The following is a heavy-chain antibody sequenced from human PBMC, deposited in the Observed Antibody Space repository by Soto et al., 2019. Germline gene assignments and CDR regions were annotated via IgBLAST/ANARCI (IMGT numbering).Heavy chain of an antibody. CDR3: AKGDYYDSSGYYYY. J-gene: IGHJ4*02. D-gene: IGHD3-22*01. V-gene: IGHV3-30*18. CDR2: ISYDGSNK. CDR1: GFTFSSYG. Sequence: QVQLVESGGGVVQPGRSLRLSCAASGFTFSSYGMHWVRQAPGKGLEWVAVISYDGSNKYYADSVKGRFTISRDNSKNTLYLQMNSLRAEDTAVYYCAKGDYYDSSGYYYYWGQGTLVNVSS.